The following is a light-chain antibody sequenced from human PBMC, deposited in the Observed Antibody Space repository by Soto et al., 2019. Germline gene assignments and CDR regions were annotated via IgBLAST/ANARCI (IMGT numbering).Light chain of an antibody. CDR1: QSFRGL. CDR2: DAY. CDR3: QQRHMWPIT. Sequence: EVVLTQSPVTLSLSPGERATISCSASQSFRGLLAWYQQKPGQAPRLLIYDAYNRATGIPPRFSGSGSGTDFTLTISSLEPEDSAVYYCQQRHMWPITFGQGTKVDIK. J-gene: IGKJ1*01. V-gene: IGKV3-11*01.